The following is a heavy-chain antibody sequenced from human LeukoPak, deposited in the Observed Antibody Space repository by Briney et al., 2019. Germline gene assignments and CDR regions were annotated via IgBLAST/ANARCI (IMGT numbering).Heavy chain of an antibody. Sequence: PTETLSLTCTVSGGSISSYYWSWIRQLPGPGLGWMGDSYYSGSTNYNPSLKSRVTISVDTSKNKCSLKLSSVTAADTAVYYCARALGGYYGTYYFDYWGQGTLVTVSS. CDR1: GGSISSYY. V-gene: IGHV4-59*01. D-gene: IGHD3-3*01. CDR3: ARALGGYYGTYYFDY. CDR2: SYYSGST. J-gene: IGHJ4*02.